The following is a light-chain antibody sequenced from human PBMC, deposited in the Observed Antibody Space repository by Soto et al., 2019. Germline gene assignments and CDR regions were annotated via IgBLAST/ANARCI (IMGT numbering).Light chain of an antibody. CDR2: GAS. CDR1: QRIASY. J-gene: IGKJ5*01. V-gene: IGKV1-39*01. Sequence: DIQMTQSPSSLSASIGDRVTITCRASQRIASYLNWYQQKPGKAPKLLIYGASTLQSGVPSRFSGGGSETDFSLTISRLQPADFATYYCQQSYTTPVTFGQGTRLEIK. CDR3: QQSYTTPVT.